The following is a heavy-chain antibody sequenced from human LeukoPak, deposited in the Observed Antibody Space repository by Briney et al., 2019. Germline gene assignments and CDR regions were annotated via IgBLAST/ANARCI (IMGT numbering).Heavy chain of an antibody. Sequence: ASVKVSCKASGYTFTSYGISWVRQAPGQGLEWMGGIIPIFGTANYAQKFQGRVTITADKSTSTAYMELSSLRSEDTAVYCCASEYSSSSRSQFDYWGQGTLVTVSS. CDR1: GYTFTSYG. CDR2: IIPIFGTA. V-gene: IGHV1-69*06. J-gene: IGHJ4*02. CDR3: ASEYSSSSRSQFDY. D-gene: IGHD6-6*01.